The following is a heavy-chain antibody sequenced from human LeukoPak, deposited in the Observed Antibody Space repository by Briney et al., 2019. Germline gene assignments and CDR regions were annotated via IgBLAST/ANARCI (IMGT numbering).Heavy chain of an antibody. J-gene: IGHJ4*02. V-gene: IGHV1-18*01. CDR1: GYTFTSYG. D-gene: IGHD6-19*01. CDR3: AKAAYVAVAGTGDYFDY. Sequence: ASVKVSCKASGYTFTSYGISWVRRAPGQGLEWMGWISAYNGNTNYAQKLQGRVTMTTDTSTSTAYMELRSLRSDDTAVYYCAKAAYVAVAGTGDYFDYWGQGTLVTVSS. CDR2: ISAYNGNT.